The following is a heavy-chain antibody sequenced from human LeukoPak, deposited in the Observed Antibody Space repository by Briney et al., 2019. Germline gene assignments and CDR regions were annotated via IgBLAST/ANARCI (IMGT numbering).Heavy chain of an antibody. Sequence: HPGGSLRLSCAASGFTFSSYAMSWVRQAPGKGLEWVSAISGSGGSTYYADSVKGRFTISRDNSKSTLYLQMNSLRAEDTAVYYCAKASIRLGELSLSKKAHYFDYWGQGTLVTVSS. J-gene: IGHJ4*02. D-gene: IGHD3-16*02. CDR1: GFTFSSYA. CDR3: AKASIRLGELSLSKKAHYFDY. V-gene: IGHV3-23*01. CDR2: ISGSGGST.